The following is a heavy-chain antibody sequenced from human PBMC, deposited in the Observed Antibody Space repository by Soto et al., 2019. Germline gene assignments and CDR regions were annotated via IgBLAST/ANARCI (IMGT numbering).Heavy chain of an antibody. V-gene: IGHV3-7*02. Sequence: GGSLRLSCAGSGFTFSTFWMSWVRQAPGKGLEWVANINQGGSKTYYGDSAKGRFTISRDNTKNSLYLQMNSLRAEDTALYYCAKIYCTSTSCYYDYWGQGTLVTVSS. J-gene: IGHJ4*02. CDR1: GFTFSTFW. CDR2: INQGGSKT. CDR3: AKIYCTSTSCYYDY. D-gene: IGHD2-2*01.